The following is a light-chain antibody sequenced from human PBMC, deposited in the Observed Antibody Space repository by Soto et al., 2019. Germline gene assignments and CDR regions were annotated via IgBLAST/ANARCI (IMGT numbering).Light chain of an antibody. Sequence: EFVLPQSPGTLSLSPGERATLSCRSSQSISSSSLAWYQQKPGQAPRLLIYDASSRAAGIPDSFSGSGSGTDFTLTISRLEPEDFAVYYCQHYGSSSLTFGGGTKVDIK. CDR3: QHYGSSSLT. J-gene: IGKJ4*01. CDR2: DAS. V-gene: IGKV3-20*01. CDR1: QSISSSS.